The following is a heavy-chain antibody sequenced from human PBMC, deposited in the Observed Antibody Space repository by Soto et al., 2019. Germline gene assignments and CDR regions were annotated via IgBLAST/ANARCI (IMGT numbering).Heavy chain of an antibody. D-gene: IGHD6-19*01. CDR3: ARGRAVAGRLGYYYYGMDV. Sequence: PSETLSLTCAVYGGSFSGYYWSWIRQPPGKGLEWIGEINHSGSTNYNPSLKSRVTISVDTSKNQFSLKLSSVTAADTAVYYCARGRAVAGRLGYYYYGMDVWGQGTTVTVSS. CDR2: INHSGST. CDR1: GGSFSGYY. J-gene: IGHJ6*02. V-gene: IGHV4-34*01.